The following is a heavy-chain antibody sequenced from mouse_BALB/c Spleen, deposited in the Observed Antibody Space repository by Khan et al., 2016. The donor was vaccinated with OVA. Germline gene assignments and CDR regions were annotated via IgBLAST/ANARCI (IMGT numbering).Heavy chain of an antibody. CDR2: IFPGNNDT. J-gene: IGHJ3*01. CDR3: RRAGYGAFAY. D-gene: IGHD1-1*01. Sequence: VQLQQSGTVLAGPGASVKMSCKASGYTFTSYWMHWVKQRPGQGLEWIGDIFPGNNDTNYNQKIKGRAKLTAVTSASTANMELTSLTNEDSAVYYCRRAGYGAFAYWGQGTLVTVSA. V-gene: IGHV1-5*01. CDR1: GYTFTSYW.